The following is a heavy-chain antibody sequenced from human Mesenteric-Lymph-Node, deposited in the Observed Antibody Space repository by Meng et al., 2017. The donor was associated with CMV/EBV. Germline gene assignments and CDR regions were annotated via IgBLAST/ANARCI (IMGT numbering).Heavy chain of an antibody. CDR1: GFTFSSYS. Sequence: GESLKISCAASGFTFSSYSMNWVRQAPGKGLEWVSSISSSSSYIYYADSVKGRFTISRDNAKNSLYLQMNSLRAEDTAVYYCARLGLLVVPAANGDDAFDIWGQGTMVTVSS. V-gene: IGHV3-21*01. CDR2: ISSSSSYI. J-gene: IGHJ3*02. CDR3: ARLGLLVVPAANGDDAFDI. D-gene: IGHD2-2*01.